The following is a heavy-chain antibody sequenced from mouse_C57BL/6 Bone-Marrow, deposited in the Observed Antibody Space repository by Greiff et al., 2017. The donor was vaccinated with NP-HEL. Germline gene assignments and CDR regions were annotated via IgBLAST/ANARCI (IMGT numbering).Heavy chain of an antibody. CDR1: GFSFNTYA. CDR2: IRSKSNNYAT. V-gene: IGHV10-1*01. Sequence: DVQLQESGGGLVQPKGSLKLSCAASGFSFNTYAMNWVRQAPGKGLEWVARIRSKSNNYATYYADSVKDRFTISRDDSESMLYLQMNNLKTEDTAMYYCVRHVDSNYGYWGQGTTLTVSS. CDR3: VRHVDSNYGY. J-gene: IGHJ2*01. D-gene: IGHD2-5*01.